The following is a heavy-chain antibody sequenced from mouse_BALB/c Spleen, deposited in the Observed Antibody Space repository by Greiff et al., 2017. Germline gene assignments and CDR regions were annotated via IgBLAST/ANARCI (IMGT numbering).Heavy chain of an antibody. Sequence: EVKLVESGGGLVKPGGSLKLSCAASGFTFSDYYMYWVRQTPEKRLEWVATISDGGSYTYYPDSVKGRFTISRDNAKNNLYLQMSSLKSEDTAMYYCARGITYAMDYWGQGTSVTVSS. CDR1: GFTFSDYY. D-gene: IGHD2-4*01. V-gene: IGHV5-4*02. CDR2: ISDGGSYT. J-gene: IGHJ4*01. CDR3: ARGITYAMDY.